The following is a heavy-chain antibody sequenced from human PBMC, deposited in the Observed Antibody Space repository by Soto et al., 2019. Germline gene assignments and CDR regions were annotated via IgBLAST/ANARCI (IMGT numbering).Heavy chain of an antibody. CDR3: ARDKITGLFDY. CDR2: INHSGST. D-gene: IGHD2-8*02. CDR1: GGSFSGYY. V-gene: IGHV4-34*01. J-gene: IGHJ4*02. Sequence: QVQLQQWGAGLLKPSETLSLTCAVYGGSFSGYYWTWIRQPPGTGLEWSGEINHSGSTNNTPSLKRRVTISVETSKNQFSLKLTSVTAADTAVYYCARDKITGLFDYWGQGTLVTVSS.